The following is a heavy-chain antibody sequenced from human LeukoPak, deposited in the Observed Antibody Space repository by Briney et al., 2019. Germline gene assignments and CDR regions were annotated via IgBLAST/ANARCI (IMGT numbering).Heavy chain of an antibody. CDR3: ARYDILPGTHDAFDI. D-gene: IGHD3-9*01. J-gene: IGHJ3*02. V-gene: IGHV4-30-2*01. CDR2: MYHNGST. CDR1: GGSISSGDFS. Sequence: SETLSLTCAVSGGSISSGDFSWSWIRQPPGKGLEWIGYMYHNGSTYCNPSLKSRVTTSVDRSKNQFSLKLSSVTAADTAVYYCARYDILPGTHDAFDIWGRGTMVTVSS.